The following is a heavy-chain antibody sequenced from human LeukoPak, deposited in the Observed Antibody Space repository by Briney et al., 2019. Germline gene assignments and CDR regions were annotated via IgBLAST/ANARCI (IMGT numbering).Heavy chain of an antibody. D-gene: IGHD3-22*01. V-gene: IGHV4-61*02. CDR1: GDSSTSGLYY. Sequence: SETLSLTCAVSGDSSTSGLYYWSWIRQPAGKGLEWIGRIYSGGRTNYNPSLKSRVTISVDTSRNQFSLKVSSVTAADTAVYYCAREGSRYYDDSSGYLGYWGQGTLVTVSS. J-gene: IGHJ4*02. CDR3: AREGSRYYDDSSGYLGY. CDR2: IYSGGRT.